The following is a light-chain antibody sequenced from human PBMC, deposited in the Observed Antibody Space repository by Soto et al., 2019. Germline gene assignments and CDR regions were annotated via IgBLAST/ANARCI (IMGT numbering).Light chain of an antibody. Sequence: EIVLTQSPGTLSLSPGERATLSCRASQSVSNNYLAWYQQKPGQAPRLLIYGASSRGTGIPDRFSGSGSGTDFTLTISRLEPEDFAVYYCQQYGSSPYTFGLGTKLEIK. J-gene: IGKJ2*01. CDR2: GAS. V-gene: IGKV3-20*01. CDR1: QSVSNNY. CDR3: QQYGSSPYT.